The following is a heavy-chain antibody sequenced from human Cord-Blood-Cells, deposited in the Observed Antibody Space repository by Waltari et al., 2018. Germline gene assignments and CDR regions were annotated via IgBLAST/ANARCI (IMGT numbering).Heavy chain of an antibody. CDR1: GGSISSGSYY. J-gene: IGHJ3*02. D-gene: IGHD3-16*01. CDR2: IYTSGST. Sequence: QVQLQESGPGLVKPSQTLSLTCTVPGGSISSGSYYWSWIRQPAGKGLGWIGYIYTSGSTNYNPSLKSRVTISVDTSKNQFSLKLSSVTAADTAVYYCARGGRDANDAFDIWGQGTMVTVSS. CDR3: ARGGRDANDAFDI. V-gene: IGHV4-61*09.